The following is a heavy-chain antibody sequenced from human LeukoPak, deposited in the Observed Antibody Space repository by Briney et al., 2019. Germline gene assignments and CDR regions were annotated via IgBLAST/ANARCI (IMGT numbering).Heavy chain of an antibody. CDR2: IRYGGSNK. V-gene: IGHV3-30*02. Sequence: PGGSLRLSCAASGFTFSSYGMHWVCQAPGKGLEWVAFIRYGGSNKYYADSVKGRFTISRDNSKNTLYLQMNSLRAEDTAVYYCAKARKVIIAAPFDYWGQGTLVTVSS. CDR1: GFTFSSYG. D-gene: IGHD6-25*01. CDR3: AKARKVIIAAPFDY. J-gene: IGHJ4*02.